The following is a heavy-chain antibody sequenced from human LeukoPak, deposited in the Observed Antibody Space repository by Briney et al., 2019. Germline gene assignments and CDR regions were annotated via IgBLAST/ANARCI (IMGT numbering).Heavy chain of an antibody. V-gene: IGHV4-59*01. CDR2: IYYSGST. CDR3: ARFYVARAFDI. Sequence: SETLSLTCTVSGGSISNYYWSWIRQPPGKGLEWIGYIYYSGSTNYNPSLKSRITISVDTSKNQFSLRLSSVTAADTAVYYCARFYVARAFDIWGQGTMVTVSS. D-gene: IGHD3-16*01. J-gene: IGHJ3*02. CDR1: GGSISNYY.